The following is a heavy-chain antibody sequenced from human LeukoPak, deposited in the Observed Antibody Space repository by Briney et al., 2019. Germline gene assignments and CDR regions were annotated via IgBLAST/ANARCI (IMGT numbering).Heavy chain of an antibody. CDR2: IKTDGSAQ. V-gene: IGHV3-7*01. J-gene: IGHJ4*02. CDR3: GRERPQGAVAIDY. D-gene: IGHD5-12*01. Sequence: GGSLRLSCAASGFIFGHYWMSWVRQAPGKGLEWVANIKTDGSAQAYVASVKGRFTISRDNGKNSLYLQMNSLRDEDTAIYYCGRERPQGAVAIDYWGQGTPVTVSS. CDR1: GFIFGHYW.